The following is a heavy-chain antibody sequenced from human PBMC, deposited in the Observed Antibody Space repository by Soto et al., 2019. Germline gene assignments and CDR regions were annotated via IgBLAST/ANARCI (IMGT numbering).Heavy chain of an antibody. CDR2: ISYDGSNK. CDR1: GFTFSSYA. V-gene: IGHV3-30-3*01. CDR3: ARDMAESNYGDATVHYYYGMDV. J-gene: IGHJ6*02. D-gene: IGHD4-17*01. Sequence: PGGSLRLSCAASGFTFSSYAMHWVRQAPGKGLEWVAVISYDGSNKYYADSVKGRFTISRDNSKNTLYLQMNSLRAEDTAVYYCARDMAESNYGDATVHYYYGMDVWGQGTTVTVSS.